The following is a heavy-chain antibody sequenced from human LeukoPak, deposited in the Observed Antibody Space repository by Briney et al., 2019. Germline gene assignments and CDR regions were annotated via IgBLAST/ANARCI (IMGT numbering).Heavy chain of an antibody. CDR1: GYAFTNYG. D-gene: IGHD4-23*01. CDR3: ARRHLIGNGYFDH. J-gene: IGHJ4*02. CDR2: ISTFNGNT. Sequence: ASVKVSCKASGYAFTNYGITWVRQAPGQGLKWLGWISTFNGNTNYAQKLQDRVTMTTDTSTSTAYLELRSLRFDDTAVYYCARRHLIGNGYFDHWGQGTLVTVSS. V-gene: IGHV1-18*01.